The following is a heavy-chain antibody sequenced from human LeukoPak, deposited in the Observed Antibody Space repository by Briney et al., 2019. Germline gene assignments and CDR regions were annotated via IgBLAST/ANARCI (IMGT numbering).Heavy chain of an antibody. J-gene: IGHJ4*02. CDR1: GGAFSDYY. CDR3: ARSGAWLVDY. V-gene: IGHV4-34*01. Sequence: SETLSLTCADYGGAFSDYYWSWIRQPPGKGLEWIGEINHIGSVNYNPYRKSRVTISLDTSKNQWSLKLDSVTAADTAVYYCARSGAWLVDYWGQGTLVTVSS. D-gene: IGHD5-24*01. CDR2: INHIGSV.